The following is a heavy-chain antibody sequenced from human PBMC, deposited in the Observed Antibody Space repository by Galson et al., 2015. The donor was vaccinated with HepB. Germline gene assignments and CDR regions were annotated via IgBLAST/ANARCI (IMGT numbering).Heavy chain of an antibody. CDR3: ARARLYSDRTGFRALFNYYYYAMDV. CDR2: PSINSEST. J-gene: IGHJ6*02. D-gene: IGHD3-22*01. CDR1: GLTCSGYA. V-gene: IGHV3-64*01. Sequence: YLLLSSSAAGLTCSGYAMHCVRQAPGHGLEYVLSPSINSESTSYTISVHGRFTISRDNSKHILFLQKGSLRTEDMAVCYCARARLYSDRTGFRALFNYYYYAMDVWGQGTTVTVSS.